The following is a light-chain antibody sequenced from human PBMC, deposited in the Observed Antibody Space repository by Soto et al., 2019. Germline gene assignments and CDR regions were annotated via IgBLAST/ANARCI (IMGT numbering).Light chain of an antibody. CDR3: QQRSKWPPCT. CDR2: DAS. Sequence: EIVLTQSPATLSLSPGERATLSCRASQSVSSYLAWYQQKPGQAPRLLIYDASNRSTGIPARFSGSGSGTDCPLTISSLEPEDFAVYYCQQRSKWPPCTFGQGTKVEIK. V-gene: IGKV3-11*01. J-gene: IGKJ1*01. CDR1: QSVSSY.